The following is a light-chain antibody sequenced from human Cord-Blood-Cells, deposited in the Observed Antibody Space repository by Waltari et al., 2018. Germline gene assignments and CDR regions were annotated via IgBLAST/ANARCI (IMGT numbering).Light chain of an antibody. V-gene: IGKV1-5*03. Sequence: QMTQSPSTLSASVGDRVTITGRASQSISSWLAWYPQKPGKAPKLLIYKASSLESGVPSRFSGSGSGTEFTLTISSLQPDDFATYYCQQYNSYPWTFGQGTKVEIK. J-gene: IGKJ1*01. CDR1: QSISSW. CDR3: QQYNSYPWT. CDR2: KAS.